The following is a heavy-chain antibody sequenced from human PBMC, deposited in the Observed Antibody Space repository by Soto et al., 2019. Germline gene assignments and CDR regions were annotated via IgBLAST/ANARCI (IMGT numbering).Heavy chain of an antibody. CDR3: ARELMAMVTRESAFDI. D-gene: IGHD5-18*01. CDR1: GFTFSSYA. CDR2: ISYDGSNK. J-gene: IGHJ3*02. V-gene: IGHV3-30-3*01. Sequence: QVQLVESGGGVVQPGRSLRLSCAASGFTFSSYAMHWVRQAPGKGLEWVAVISYDGSNKYYADSVKGRFTSSRDNSKNALYLQMNSLRAEDTAVYYCARELMAMVTRESAFDIWGQGTMVTVSS.